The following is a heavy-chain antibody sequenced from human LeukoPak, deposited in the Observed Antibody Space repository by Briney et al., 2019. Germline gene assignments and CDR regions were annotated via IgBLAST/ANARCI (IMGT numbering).Heavy chain of an antibody. J-gene: IGHJ4*02. D-gene: IGHD5-18*01. CDR3: ARSLFSDTDY. CDR1: GFTFSSNW. Sequence: AGTLRLSCAASGFTFSSNWMHWVRQAPGKGPVWISRINSDGSSTYYADSVKGRFTISRDNAKTTVYLQMSSLRVEDTAVYCCARSLFSDTDYWGQGTLVTVSS. CDR2: INSDGSST. V-gene: IGHV3-74*01.